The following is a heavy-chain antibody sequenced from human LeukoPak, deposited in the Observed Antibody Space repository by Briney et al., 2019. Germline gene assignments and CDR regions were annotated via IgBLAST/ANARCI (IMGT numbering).Heavy chain of an antibody. D-gene: IGHD2-2*01. J-gene: IGHJ4*02. CDR1: GFTFSSYA. V-gene: IGHV3-23*01. Sequence: GGSLRLSCAASGFTFSSYAMSWVRQAPGKGLEWVSAISGSGGSTYYADSVKGRFTISRDNSKNTLYLQMNSLRAEDTAVYYCAKVYCSNTSCYNDYWGQGTLVTVSS. CDR3: AKVYCSNTSCYNDY. CDR2: ISGSGGST.